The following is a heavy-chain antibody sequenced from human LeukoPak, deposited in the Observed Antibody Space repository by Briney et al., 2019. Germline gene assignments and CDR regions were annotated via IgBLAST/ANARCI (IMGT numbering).Heavy chain of an antibody. CDR3: ARDASVRGVTRYPFDY. J-gene: IGHJ4*02. CDR1: GGSIRSYY. V-gene: IGHV4-39*02. Sequence: SETLSLTCTVSGGSIRSYYWSWIRQPPGKGLEWIGSIYYSGSTYYNPSLKSRVTISVDTSKNQFSLKLSSVTAADTAVYYCARDASVRGVTRYPFDYWGQGALVTVSS. CDR2: IYYSGST. D-gene: IGHD3-10*01.